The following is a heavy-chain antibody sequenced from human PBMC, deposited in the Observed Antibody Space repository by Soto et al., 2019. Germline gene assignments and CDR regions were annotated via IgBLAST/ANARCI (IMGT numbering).Heavy chain of an antibody. CDR2: ISGSGGST. V-gene: IGHV3-23*01. J-gene: IGHJ4*02. CDR3: TPLALKYNSDWYPLSD. CDR1: GFTFSSYA. Sequence: GGSLRLSCAASGFTFSSYAMSWVRQAPGKGLEWVSAISGSGGSTYYADSVKGRFTISRDDSNNTLYLQMNSLKTEDTATYYCTPLALKYNSDWYPLSDWGQGTRVTVSS. D-gene: IGHD6-19*01.